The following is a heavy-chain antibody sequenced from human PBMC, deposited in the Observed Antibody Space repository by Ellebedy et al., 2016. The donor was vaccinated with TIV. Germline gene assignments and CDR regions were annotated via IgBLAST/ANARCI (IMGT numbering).Heavy chain of an antibody. CDR2: ISIDSTAK. V-gene: IGHV3-48*04. CDR1: TFNLDGYT. CDR3: ARDGLWSRDY. Sequence: GESLKISCEVSTFNLDGYTMNWVRQAPGRGLEWVSSISIDSTAKYYADSVKGRFTISRDNAKNSLYLQMNSLRVDDAAVYYCARDGLWSRDYWGQGTLVTVSS. D-gene: IGHD2-21*01. J-gene: IGHJ4*02.